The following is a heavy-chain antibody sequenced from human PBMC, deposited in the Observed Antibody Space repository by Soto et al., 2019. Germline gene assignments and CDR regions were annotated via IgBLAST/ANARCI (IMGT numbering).Heavy chain of an antibody. V-gene: IGHV4-34*01. Sequence: SETLSLTCAVYGGSFSGYYWSWIRQPPGKGLEWIGEINHSGSTNYNPSLKSLVTISVDTSKNQFSLKLSSVTAADTAVYYCARGRGYSYGYWFDPWGQGTLVTVSS. CDR2: INHSGST. D-gene: IGHD5-18*01. J-gene: IGHJ5*02. CDR3: ARGRGYSYGYWFDP. CDR1: GGSFSGYY.